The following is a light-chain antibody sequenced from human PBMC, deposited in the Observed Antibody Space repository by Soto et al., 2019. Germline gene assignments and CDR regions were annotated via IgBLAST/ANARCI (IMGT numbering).Light chain of an antibody. J-gene: IGKJ4*01. CDR1: QSISSW. V-gene: IGKV1-5*01. CDR2: DAS. CDR3: QQYSTSST. Sequence: DIQMTQSPSTLSASVGDRVTITWRASQSISSWLAWYQQKLGKAPKLLIYDASSLESGVPSRFSGSGSGTEFTLTISSLQPDDFATYYCQQYSTSSTYGGGTEVEIK.